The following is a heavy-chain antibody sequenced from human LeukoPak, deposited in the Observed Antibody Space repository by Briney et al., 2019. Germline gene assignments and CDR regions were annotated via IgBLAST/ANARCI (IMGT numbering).Heavy chain of an antibody. Sequence: SETLSLTCTVSGGSITSYYWSWIRQPPGGGLEWIGYVYYSGSTNYNLSLKSRVTISVDTSKNQFSLKLASVTAADTALYYCARATTPYCTGGICPNFDYWGQETLVTVSS. V-gene: IGHV4-59*01. CDR2: VYYSGST. J-gene: IGHJ4*02. CDR3: ARATTPYCTGGICPNFDY. CDR1: GGSITSYY. D-gene: IGHD2-8*02.